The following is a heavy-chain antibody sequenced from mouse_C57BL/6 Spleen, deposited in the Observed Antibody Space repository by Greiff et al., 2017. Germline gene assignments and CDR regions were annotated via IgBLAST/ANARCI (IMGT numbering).Heavy chain of an antibody. D-gene: IGHD1-1*01. CDR2: IYPGDGDT. Sequence: QVQLQQSGPELVKPGASVKISCKASGYAFSSSWMNWVKQRPGKGLEWIGRIYPGDGDTNYNGKFKGKATLTADKSSSTAYMQLSSLTSEDSAVYFCANYGSSYEGDYFDYGGQGTTLTVSS. J-gene: IGHJ2*01. CDR3: ANYGSSYEGDYFDY. CDR1: GYAFSSSW. V-gene: IGHV1-82*01.